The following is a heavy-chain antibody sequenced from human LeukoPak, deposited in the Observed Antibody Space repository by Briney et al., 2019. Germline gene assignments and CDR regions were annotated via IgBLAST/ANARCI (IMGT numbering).Heavy chain of an antibody. V-gene: IGHV3-30*04. Sequence: GGSLRLSCAATGFTFSSYAMHWVRQAPGKGLEWVAVISYDGSNKYYADSVEGRFTISRDNSKNTLYLQMNSLRVEDTAVYDCARDRGIVGAWEPFDYWGQGTLVTVSS. D-gene: IGHD1-26*01. J-gene: IGHJ4*02. CDR2: ISYDGSNK. CDR1: GFTFSSYA. CDR3: ARDRGIVGAWEPFDY.